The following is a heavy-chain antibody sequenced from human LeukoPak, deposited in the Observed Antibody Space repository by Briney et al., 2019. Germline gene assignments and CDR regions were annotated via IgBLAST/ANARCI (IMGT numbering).Heavy chain of an antibody. CDR1: GGSVSSGGYY. Sequence: SETLSLTCTVSGGSVSSGGYYWSWIRQPPGKGLDWIGYVYDSGSGKYKPSLNSRVTISIDTSKNQFSLKLNSVTAADTAVYYCARLRSGGYFEYWGQGTLLTVSS. CDR2: VYDSGSG. V-gene: IGHV4-61*08. CDR3: ARLRSGGYFEY. J-gene: IGHJ4*02. D-gene: IGHD4-17*01.